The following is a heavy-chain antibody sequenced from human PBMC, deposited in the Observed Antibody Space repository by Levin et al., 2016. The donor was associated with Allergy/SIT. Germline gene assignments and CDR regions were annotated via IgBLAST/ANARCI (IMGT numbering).Heavy chain of an antibody. V-gene: IGHV4-61*01. CDR3: ARHSSSAYYYYMDV. J-gene: IGHJ6*03. CDR1: GGSVSSGSYY. Sequence: SETLSLTCTVSGGSVSSGSYYWSWIRQPPGKGLEWIGYIYYSGSTNYNPSLKSRVTISVDTSKIQFSLKLISVTAADTAVYYCARHSSSAYYYYMDVWGKGTTVTVSS. CDR2: IYYSGST. D-gene: IGHD6-13*01.